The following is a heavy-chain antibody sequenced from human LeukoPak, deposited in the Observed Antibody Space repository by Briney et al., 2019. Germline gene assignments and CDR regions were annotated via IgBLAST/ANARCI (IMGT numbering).Heavy chain of an antibody. D-gene: IGHD5-24*01. J-gene: IGHJ4*02. CDR3: ASSRGGYNPD. CDR1: GGSISSYY. CDR2: IYYSGST. Sequence: SETLSLTCTVSGGSISSYYWSWIRQPPEKGLEWIGYIYYSGSTNYNPSLKSRVTISVDTSKNQFSLKLSSVTAADTAVYYCASSRGGYNPDWGQGTLVTVSS. V-gene: IGHV4-59*01.